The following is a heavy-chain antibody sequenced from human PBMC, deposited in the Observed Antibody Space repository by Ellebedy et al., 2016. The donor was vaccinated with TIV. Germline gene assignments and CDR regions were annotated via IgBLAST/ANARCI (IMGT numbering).Heavy chain of an antibody. D-gene: IGHD3-10*01. CDR3: ARGGSSGSSDY. CDR1: GFTFSNYW. CDR2: ISSDGSNK. V-gene: IGHV3-30*03. J-gene: IGHJ4*02. Sequence: GGSLRLSXAASGFTFSNYWMSWVRQAPGKGLEWVAVISSDGSNKYYADSVKGRFTISRDNSKNTLYLQMNSLRTDDMAVYYCARGGSSGSSDYWGQGTLVTVSS.